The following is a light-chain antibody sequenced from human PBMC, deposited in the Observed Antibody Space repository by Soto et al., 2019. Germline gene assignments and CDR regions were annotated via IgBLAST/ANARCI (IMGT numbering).Light chain of an antibody. V-gene: IGKV3D-15*01. CDR3: QQYKNGPPT. CDR1: QSVSGRY. CDR2: SXS. Sequence: IVLTQSPGPLVLSPGERATRYXRASQSVSGRYLAWYQQEPGXAPRLXXDSXSSRASGSPDSFSGSGSATEFTRTISRLQSEDFVFYYLQQYKNGPPTFGQGTKVDIK. J-gene: IGKJ1*01.